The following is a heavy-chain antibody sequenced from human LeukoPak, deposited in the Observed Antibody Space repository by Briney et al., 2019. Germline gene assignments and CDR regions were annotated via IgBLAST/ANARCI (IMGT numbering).Heavy chain of an antibody. CDR2: MNPKRGKR. Sequence: GGAVTVSCKASGYTFTSYGISGVRQAPGQGVEGMGWMNPKRGKRVYAKKFQGRVNITRNNSKRTAFRGMRSLRSDDTAVYYCARDRLSSGWSPHDAFDIWGQGTMLTVSS. D-gene: IGHD6-19*01. V-gene: IGHV1-8*03. CDR3: ARDRLSSGWSPHDAFDI. CDR1: GYTFTSYG. J-gene: IGHJ3*02.